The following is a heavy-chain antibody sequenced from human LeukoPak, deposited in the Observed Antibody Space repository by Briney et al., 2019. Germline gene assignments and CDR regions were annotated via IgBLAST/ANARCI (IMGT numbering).Heavy chain of an antibody. D-gene: IGHD6-6*01. CDR3: ARGVARSSKFHFSYYFDY. CDR2: IYHSGST. J-gene: IGHJ4*02. CDR1: GGSISSDNW. V-gene: IGHV4-4*02. Sequence: SETLSLTCAVSGGSISSDNWWSWVRQPPGKGLEWIGEIYHSGSTNYNPSLKSRVTISVDTSKNQFSLKLSSVTAADTAVYYCARGVARSSKFHFSYYFDYWGQGTLVTVSS.